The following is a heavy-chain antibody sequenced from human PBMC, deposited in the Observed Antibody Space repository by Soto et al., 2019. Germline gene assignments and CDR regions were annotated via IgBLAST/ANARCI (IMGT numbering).Heavy chain of an antibody. J-gene: IGHJ6*02. Sequence: SETLSLTCSFSGDSVTSHYLTWIRQSPEKGLEWIGYMHYTGFSHYNPSLKSRLTISVDTAKNQFSLKLSSVTAADTAVYYCARGHRVPTAMKYYYYGMDVWGQGTTVTVS. D-gene: IGHD2-2*01. V-gene: IGHV4-59*02. CDR3: ARGHRVPTAMKYYYYGMDV. CDR1: GDSVTSHY. CDR2: MHYTGFS.